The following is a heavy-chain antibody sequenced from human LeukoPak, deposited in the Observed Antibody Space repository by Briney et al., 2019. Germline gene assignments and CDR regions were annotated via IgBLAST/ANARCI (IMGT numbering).Heavy chain of an antibody. CDR1: GGSINSYY. Sequence: SETLSLTCTVSGGSINSYYWSWIRQPPGKGLEWIGYIYYSGSTNYNPSLKSRVTISVDTSKNQFSLKLSSVTAADTAVYYCARGAPYYYDSSGYLFEYWDQGTLVTVSS. J-gene: IGHJ4*02. CDR2: IYYSGST. CDR3: ARGAPYYYDSSGYLFEY. V-gene: IGHV4-59*01. D-gene: IGHD3-22*01.